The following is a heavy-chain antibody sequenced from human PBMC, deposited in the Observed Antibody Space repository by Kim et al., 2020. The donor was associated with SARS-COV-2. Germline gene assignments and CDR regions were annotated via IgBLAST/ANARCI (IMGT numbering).Heavy chain of an antibody. V-gene: IGHV4-59*13. CDR2: IYYSGST. Sequence: SETLSLTCTVSGGSISSYYWSWIRQPPGKGLEWIGYIYYSGSTNYNPSLKSRVTISVDTSKNQFSLKLSSVTAADTAVYYCARRDSGWYYFDYWGQGTLVTVSS. D-gene: IGHD6-19*01. J-gene: IGHJ4*02. CDR3: ARRDSGWYYFDY. CDR1: GGSISSYY.